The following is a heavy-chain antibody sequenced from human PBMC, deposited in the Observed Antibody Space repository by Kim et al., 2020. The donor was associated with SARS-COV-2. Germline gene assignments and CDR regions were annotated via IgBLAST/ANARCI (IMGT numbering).Heavy chain of an antibody. V-gene: IGHV1-46*01. CDR3: ARDRSDGDGYIEFDY. CDR1: GYTFTSYY. D-gene: IGHD5-12*01. CDR2: INPSGGST. Sequence: ASVKVSCKASGYTFTSYYMHWVRQAPGQGREWMGIINPSGGSTSYAQKFQGRVTMTRDTSTSTVYMELSSLRSEDTAVYYCARDRSDGDGYIEFDYWGQGTLVTVSS. J-gene: IGHJ4*02.